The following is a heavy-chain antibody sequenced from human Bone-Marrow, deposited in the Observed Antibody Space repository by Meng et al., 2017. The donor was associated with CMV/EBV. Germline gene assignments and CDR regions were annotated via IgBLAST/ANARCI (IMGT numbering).Heavy chain of an antibody. J-gene: IGHJ4*02. CDR1: GDTLTSNV. V-gene: IGHV1-18*01. D-gene: IGHD4-17*01. CDR2: ISAYNGNT. Sequence: QIQLVQSGAEVKKPGASVKVSCKASGDTLTSNVISWLRHAPGQGLEWMGWISAYNGNTNYAQKLQGRFTMTTATSTSTAYMELRSLRSDDTAVYYCARGHGDYFDYWGQGTLVTVSS. CDR3: ARGHGDYFDY.